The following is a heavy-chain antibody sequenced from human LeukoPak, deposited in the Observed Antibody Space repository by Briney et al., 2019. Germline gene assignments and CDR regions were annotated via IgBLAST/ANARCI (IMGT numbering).Heavy chain of an antibody. CDR2: IYYSGST. Sequence: SETLSLTCTVSGDSISSSSYYWGWIRQPPGKGLEWIGSIYYSGSTYYNPSLKSRVTMSLDRSKNQFSLKVSSVTAADTAVYYCAGLTTTAWYFDLWGRGTLVTVSS. D-gene: IGHD1-26*01. CDR3: AGLTTTAWYFDL. V-gene: IGHV4-39*07. J-gene: IGHJ2*01. CDR1: GDSISSSSYY.